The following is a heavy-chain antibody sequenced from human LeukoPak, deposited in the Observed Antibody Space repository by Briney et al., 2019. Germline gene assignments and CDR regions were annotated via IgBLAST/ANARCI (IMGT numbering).Heavy chain of an antibody. CDR2: INPSGGST. V-gene: IGHV1-46*01. CDR1: GYTFTSYY. CDR3: ASGRTIFYYYMDV. Sequence: ASVKVSCKASGYTFTSYYMHWVRQAPGQGLEWMGIINPSGGSTSYAQKFQGRVTMTRDMSTSTDYMELSSLRSEDTAVYYCASGRTIFYYYMDVWGKGTTVTISS. J-gene: IGHJ6*03. D-gene: IGHD3-3*02.